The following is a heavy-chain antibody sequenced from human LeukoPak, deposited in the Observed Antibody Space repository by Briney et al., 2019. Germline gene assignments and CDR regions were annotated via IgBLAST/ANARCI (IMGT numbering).Heavy chain of an antibody. Sequence: AGESLKISCKLSEYSFGTWIGWVRQMPGKGLEWMGIIYPYDSETRYIPSFQGQVTISVDTSINTAYLHWSILKASDTAMYYCARTRVAVGLYYFEYWGQGTLLTVSS. D-gene: IGHD3-22*01. V-gene: IGHV5-51*01. CDR1: EYSFGTW. J-gene: IGHJ4*02. CDR2: IYPYDSET. CDR3: ARTRVAVGLYYFEY.